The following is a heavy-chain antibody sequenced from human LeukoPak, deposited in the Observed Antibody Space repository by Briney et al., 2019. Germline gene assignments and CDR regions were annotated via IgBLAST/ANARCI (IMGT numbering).Heavy chain of an antibody. CDR2: ISHDGTTT. J-gene: IGHJ4*02. CDR1: GFTFSDYS. Sequence: PGGSLRLSCEPSGFTFSDYSLHWVRQAPDKGLEWVAAISHDGTTTYYADPVQGRFTISRDNSKNTLYLQMDSLRDEDTAVYYCVSRFDYGGQGTLVTVSS. CDR3: VSRFDY. V-gene: IGHV3-30*03.